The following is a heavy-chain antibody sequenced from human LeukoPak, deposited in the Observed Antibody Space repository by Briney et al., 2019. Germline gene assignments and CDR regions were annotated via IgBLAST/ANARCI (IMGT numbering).Heavy chain of an antibody. V-gene: IGHV1-46*01. D-gene: IGHD3-22*01. CDR2: INPSGGST. Sequence: ASVKVSCKASGYTFTSYYMHWVRQAPGQGLEWMGIINPSGGSTSYAQKFQGRVTMTRDTSTSTVYMELSGLRSEDTAVYYCARDGDYYDSSGFLNYFDYWGQGTLVTVSS. CDR1: GYTFTSYY. CDR3: ARDGDYYDSSGFLNYFDY. J-gene: IGHJ4*02.